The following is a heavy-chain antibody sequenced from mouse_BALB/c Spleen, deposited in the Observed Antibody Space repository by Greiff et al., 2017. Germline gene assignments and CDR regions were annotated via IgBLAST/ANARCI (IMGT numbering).Heavy chain of an antibody. Sequence: QVQLQQSGPGLVAPSQSLSITCTVSGFSLTSYGVHWVRQPPGKGLEWLGVIWAGGSTNYNSALMSRLSISKDNSKSQVFLKMNSLQTDDTAMYYCARDEEVRRDYYAMDYWGQGTSVTVSS. CDR3: ARDEEVRRDYYAMDY. CDR2: IWAGGST. V-gene: IGHV2-9*02. CDR1: GFSLTSYG. J-gene: IGHJ4*01. D-gene: IGHD2-14*01.